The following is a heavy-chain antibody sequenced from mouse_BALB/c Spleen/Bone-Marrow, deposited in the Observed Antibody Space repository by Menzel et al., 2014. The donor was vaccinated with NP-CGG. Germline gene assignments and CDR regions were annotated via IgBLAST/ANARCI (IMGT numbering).Heavy chain of an antibody. J-gene: IGHJ3*01. D-gene: IGHD2-4*01. V-gene: IGHV1-74*01. CDR1: GYSFANYW. Sequence: QVQLKDSGAELVRPGASVKLSCKASGYSFANYWMNWMKQRPGRGLEWIGMIHPSDSETRLNQKFKDKATLTVDKSSSTAYMQLSSPTSDDSAVYYCASDDYDGSWFAYWGQGTLVTVSA. CDR3: ASDDYDGSWFAY. CDR2: IHPSDSET.